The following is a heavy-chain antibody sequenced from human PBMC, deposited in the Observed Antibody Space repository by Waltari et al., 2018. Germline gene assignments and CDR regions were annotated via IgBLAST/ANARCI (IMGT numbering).Heavy chain of an antibody. D-gene: IGHD3-16*01. CDR1: GFTFSTFS. Sequence: QVHLVQSGAEVKKPGASVRVSCKASGFTFSTFSIHWVRRAPGQGVGWMGRINIGNGNTKYSQKLQDRVTMTRDTTARAPYMELNDLTFGDAAVYYCVRDYGIVLTHFYYYGMAVWGQGTTVTVSS. J-gene: IGHJ6*02. V-gene: IGHV1-3*04. CDR2: INIGNGNT. CDR3: VRDYGIVLTHFYYYGMAV.